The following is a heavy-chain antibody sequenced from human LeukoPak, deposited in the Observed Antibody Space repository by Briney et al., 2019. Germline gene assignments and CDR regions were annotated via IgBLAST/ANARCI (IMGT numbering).Heavy chain of an antibody. CDR2: ISYDGSNK. D-gene: IGHD2-15*01. Sequence: GGSLRLSCAASGFTFSSYAMHWVRQAPGKGLEWVAVISYDGSNKYYADSVKGRFTISRDNSKNTLYLQMNSLRAEDTAVYYCARPRGGKPQYYYYGMDVWSQGTTVTVSS. J-gene: IGHJ6*02. CDR1: GFTFSSYA. V-gene: IGHV3-30*04. CDR3: ARPRGGKPQYYYYGMDV.